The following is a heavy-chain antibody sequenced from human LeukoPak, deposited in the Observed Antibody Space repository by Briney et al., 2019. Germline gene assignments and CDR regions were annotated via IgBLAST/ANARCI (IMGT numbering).Heavy chain of an antibody. CDR3: ARDPLRYFDWLGMDV. V-gene: IGHV4-39*07. CDR1: GGSISSSSYY. J-gene: IGHJ6*04. D-gene: IGHD3-9*01. CDR2: IYYSGST. Sequence: SETPSLTCTVSGGSISSSSYYWGWIRQPPGKGLEWIGSIYYSGSTNYNPSLKSRVTISVDTSKNQFSLKLSSVTAADTAVYYCARDPLRYFDWLGMDVWGKGTTVTVSS.